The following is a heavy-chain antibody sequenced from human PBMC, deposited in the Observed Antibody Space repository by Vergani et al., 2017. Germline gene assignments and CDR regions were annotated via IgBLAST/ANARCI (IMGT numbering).Heavy chain of an antibody. CDR1: VGSISSGSYY. J-gene: IGHJ4*02. D-gene: IGHD2-2*01. CDR3: ARGSYCSSTSCQRTPLDY. Sequence: VQLQESGPGLVKPSQTLSLTCTVSVGSISSGSYYWSWIRQPAGKGLEWIGRIYTSGSTNYNPSLKSRVTMSVATSQNQFSLKLSSVTAADTAVYYCARGSYCSSTSCQRTPLDYWGQGTLVTVSS. V-gene: IGHV4-61*02. CDR2: IYTSGST.